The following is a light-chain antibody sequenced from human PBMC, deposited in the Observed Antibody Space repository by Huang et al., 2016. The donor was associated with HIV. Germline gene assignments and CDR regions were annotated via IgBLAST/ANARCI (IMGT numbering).Light chain of an antibody. J-gene: IGKJ1*01. V-gene: IGKV4-1*01. CDR1: QSVYSSSTSKDY. CDR3: QQYYSSPQT. CDR2: WAS. Sequence: DIIMTQSPDSLAVSLVECATLNCRSSQSVYSSSTSKDYMAWFQQKPGKPPRLLLYWASTSEAGVPDRCSGSGSGTHCTLTIANLEAEDAAIYYCQQYYSSPQTFGQGTRVEVK.